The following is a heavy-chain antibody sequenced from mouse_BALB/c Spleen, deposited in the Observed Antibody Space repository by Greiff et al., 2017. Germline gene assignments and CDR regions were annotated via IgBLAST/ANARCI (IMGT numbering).Heavy chain of an antibody. D-gene: IGHD1-3*01. CDR1: GYTFSDYA. J-gene: IGHJ4*01. Sequence: QVQLKESGAELVKPGASVKISCKASGYTFSDYAIHWVKQKPEQGLEWIGYISPGNGDINYNEKFKGKATLTADNSSSTAYMQLHSLTSEDSAVYFYKGVYNAGCDSSMDYWGQGTTVTVSS. CDR2: ISPGNGDI. CDR3: KGVYNAGCDSSMDY. V-gene: IGHV1S53*02.